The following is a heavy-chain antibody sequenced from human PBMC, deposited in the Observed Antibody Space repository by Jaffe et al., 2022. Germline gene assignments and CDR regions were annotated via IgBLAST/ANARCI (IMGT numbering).Heavy chain of an antibody. J-gene: IGHJ6*04. CDR1: GGSISSDSYY. Sequence: QVQLQESGPGLVKPSQTLSLTCTVSGGSISSDSYYWSWIRQPAGKGLEWIGRIYTSGSTNYNPSLKSRVSISVDTSKNQFSLNLSSVTAADTAVYYCARGAVVAGVWGKGTTVTVSS. V-gene: IGHV4-61*02. D-gene: IGHD2-15*01. CDR3: ARGAVVAGV. CDR2: IYTSGST.